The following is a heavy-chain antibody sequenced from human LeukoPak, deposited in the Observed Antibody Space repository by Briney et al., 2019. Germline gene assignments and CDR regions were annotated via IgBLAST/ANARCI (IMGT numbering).Heavy chain of an antibody. D-gene: IGHD2-21*01. Sequence: SQTLSLTCTVSGGSISSGGYYWSWIRQPPGKGLEWIGYIYHSGSTYYNPSLKSRVTISVDRSKNQFSLKLSSVTAADTAVYYCARDNLRAINDRKAFDIWGQGTMVTVSS. CDR2: IYHSGST. J-gene: IGHJ3*02. CDR1: GGSISSGGYY. V-gene: IGHV4-30-2*01. CDR3: ARDNLRAINDRKAFDI.